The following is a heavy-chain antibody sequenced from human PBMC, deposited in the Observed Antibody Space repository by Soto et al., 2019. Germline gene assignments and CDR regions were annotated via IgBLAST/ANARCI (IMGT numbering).Heavy chain of an antibody. CDR3: ARDFIVVVPAAIRSFFYYGMDV. Sequence: GGSLRLSCAASGFTFSSYSMNWVRQAPGKGLEWVSYISSSSSTIYCADSVKGRFTISRDNAKNSLYLQMNSLRDEDTAVYYCARDFIVVVPAAIRSFFYYGMDVWGQGTTVTVSS. CDR1: GFTFSSYS. V-gene: IGHV3-48*02. D-gene: IGHD2-2*02. CDR2: ISSSSSTI. J-gene: IGHJ6*02.